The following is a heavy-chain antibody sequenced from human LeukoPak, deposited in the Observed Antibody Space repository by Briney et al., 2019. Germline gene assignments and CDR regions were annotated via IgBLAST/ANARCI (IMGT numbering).Heavy chain of an antibody. D-gene: IGHD3-22*01. Sequence: PGGSPRLSRAASGFTFSSYGMHWVRQAPGKGLEWVAVISYDGSNKYYADSVKGRFTISRDNSKNTLYLQMNSLRAEDTAVYYCAKASSGYDHYYYGMDVWGQGTTVTVSS. J-gene: IGHJ6*02. V-gene: IGHV3-30*18. CDR1: GFTFSSYG. CDR2: ISYDGSNK. CDR3: AKASSGYDHYYYGMDV.